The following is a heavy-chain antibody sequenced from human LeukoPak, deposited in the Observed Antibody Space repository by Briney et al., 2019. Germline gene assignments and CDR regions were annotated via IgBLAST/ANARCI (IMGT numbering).Heavy chain of an antibody. CDR2: IYYSGST. CDR1: GGSINNHY. D-gene: IGHD3-22*01. CDR3: ARSKVVIEVPLD. Sequence: SETLSLTCTVSGGSINNHYWSWIQQPPGKGLEWIGYIYYSGSTNYNPSLKSRVTISVDTSKNQFSLKLSSVTAADTAVYYCARSKVVIEVPLDWGQGTLVTVSS. J-gene: IGHJ4*02. V-gene: IGHV4-59*11.